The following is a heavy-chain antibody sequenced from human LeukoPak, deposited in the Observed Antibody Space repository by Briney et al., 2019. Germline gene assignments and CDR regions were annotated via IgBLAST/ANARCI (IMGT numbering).Heavy chain of an antibody. CDR1: GFTFCAYW. J-gene: IGHJ4*02. Sequence: GGSLRLSCSASGFTFCAYWMTWVRQAPGQGLEGLANIKEDGTEKNYVDSVKGRFTISRDNAKNSMHLQMNSLRAEDTAVYYCARPGIAGARTAYSDYWGQGTLVTVSS. D-gene: IGHD6-13*01. CDR3: ARPGIAGARTAYSDY. CDR2: IKEDGTEK. V-gene: IGHV3-7*01.